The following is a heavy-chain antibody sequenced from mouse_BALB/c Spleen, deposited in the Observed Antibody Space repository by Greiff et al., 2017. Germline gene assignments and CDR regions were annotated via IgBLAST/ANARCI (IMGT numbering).Heavy chain of an antibody. CDR2: ISSGSSTI. CDR3: ARFSMITYAMDY. J-gene: IGHJ4*01. Sequence: EVQLVESGGGLVQPGGSRKLSCAASGFTFSSFGMHWVRQAPEKGLEWVAYISSGSSTIYYADTVKGRFTISRDNPKNTLFLQMTSLRSEDTAMYYCARFSMITYAMDYWGQGTSVTVSS. CDR1: GFTFSSFG. V-gene: IGHV5-17*02. D-gene: IGHD2-4*01.